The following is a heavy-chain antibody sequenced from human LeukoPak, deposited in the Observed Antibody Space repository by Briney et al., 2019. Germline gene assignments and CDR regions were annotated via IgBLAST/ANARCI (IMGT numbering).Heavy chain of an antibody. J-gene: IGHJ6*03. CDR1: GFTFSSCG. Sequence: GGSLRLSCPASGFTFSSCGMHWVRQTPGKGLEWVAFIRYDGSNKYYADSVKGRFTISRDNAKNSLYLQMNSLRAEDTAVYYCARDQKGYGDYLRYYYYMCVWGKGTTVTISS. CDR2: IRYDGSNK. CDR3: ARDQKGYGDYLRYYYYMCV. V-gene: IGHV3-30*02. D-gene: IGHD4-17*01.